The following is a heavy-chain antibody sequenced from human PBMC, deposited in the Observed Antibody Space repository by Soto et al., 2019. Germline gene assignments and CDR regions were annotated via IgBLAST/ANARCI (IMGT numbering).Heavy chain of an antibody. CDR2: IYYSGST. CDR1: GGSISSSSYY. D-gene: IGHD2-8*01. Sequence: QLQLQESGPGLVKPSETLSLTCTVSGGSISSSSYYWGWIRQPPGKGLEWIGSIYYSGSTYYNPSLHSPVTISVDTSKNPFSLKLSSVTAADTAVYYCARHPGRYCNNGVCYGWFDPWGQGTLVTVSS. J-gene: IGHJ5*02. V-gene: IGHV4-39*01. CDR3: ARHPGRYCNNGVCYGWFDP.